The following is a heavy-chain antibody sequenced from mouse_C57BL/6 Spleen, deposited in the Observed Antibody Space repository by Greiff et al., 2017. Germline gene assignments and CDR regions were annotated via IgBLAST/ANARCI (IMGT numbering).Heavy chain of an antibody. CDR1: GYTFTDYY. Sequence: EVQLQQSGPELVKPGASVKISCKASGYTFTDYYMNWVKQSHGQSLEWIGDINPNNGGTSYNQKFKGKATVTVDKSSSTAYMGLRSLTSEDSAVXYCARTAQATDWGQGTTLTVSS. CDR3: ARTAQATD. D-gene: IGHD3-2*02. CDR2: INPNNGGT. V-gene: IGHV1-26*01. J-gene: IGHJ2*01.